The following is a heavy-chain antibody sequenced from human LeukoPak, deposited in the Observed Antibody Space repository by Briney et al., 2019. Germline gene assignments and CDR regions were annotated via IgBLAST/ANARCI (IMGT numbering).Heavy chain of an antibody. V-gene: IGHV1-2*02. CDR1: GYTFTGYY. CDR3: ARDYFTANDY. Sequence: GASVKVSCKASGYTFTGYYIHWVRQAPGQGLEWMGWINPNSGGTDYAQKFQSRVTMTRDTSISTAYMELRRLRSDDTAVYYCARDYFTANDYWGQGTLVTVSS. CDR2: INPNSGGT. J-gene: IGHJ4*02. D-gene: IGHD2-21*02.